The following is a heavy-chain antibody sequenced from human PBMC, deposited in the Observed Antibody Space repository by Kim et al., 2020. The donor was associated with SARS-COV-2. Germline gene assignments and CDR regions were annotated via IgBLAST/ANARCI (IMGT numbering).Heavy chain of an antibody. J-gene: IGHJ4*02. CDR2: ISGSGGST. CDR1: GFTFSSYA. Sequence: GGSLRLSCAASGFTFSSYAMSWVRQAPGQGLEWVSAISGSGGSTYYADSVKGRFTISRDNSKNTLYLQMNSLRSEDTAVDYCAKGIGYTMIGVVSGRGFGDYFDYWGQGTLVTVSS. V-gene: IGHV3-23*01. CDR3: AKGIGYTMIGVVSGRGFGDYFDY. D-gene: IGHD3-22*01.